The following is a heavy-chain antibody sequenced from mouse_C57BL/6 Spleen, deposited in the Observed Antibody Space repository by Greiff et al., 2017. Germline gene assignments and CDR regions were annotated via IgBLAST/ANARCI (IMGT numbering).Heavy chain of an antibody. CDR2: IYPSDSET. D-gene: IGHD1-1*01. CDR1: GYTFTSYW. CDR3: ARWGITTVAGGY. J-gene: IGHJ2*01. V-gene: IGHV1-61*01. Sequence: QVQLQQPGAELVMPGASVKLSCKASGYTFTSYWMDWVKQRPGQGLEWIGNIYPSDSETHYNQKFKDKATLTVDKSSSTAYMELRSLTSEDSAVYYCARWGITTVAGGYWGQGTTLTVSS.